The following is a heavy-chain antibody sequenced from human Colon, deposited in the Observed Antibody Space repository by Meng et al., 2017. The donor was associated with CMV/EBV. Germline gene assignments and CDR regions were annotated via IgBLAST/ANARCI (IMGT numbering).Heavy chain of an antibody. CDR3: AKDLNSVGATLNAFDI. Sequence: GESLKISCAVSGFTFDAYAMTWVRQAPGKGLEWVSAVSRRGDSTYYADSVRGRFTISRDNAKNTLYLQMNSLRVEDTAVYYCAKDLNSVGATLNAFDIWGQGTMVTVSS. J-gene: IGHJ3*02. CDR2: VSRRGDST. CDR1: GFTFDAYA. D-gene: IGHD1-26*01. V-gene: IGHV3-23*01.